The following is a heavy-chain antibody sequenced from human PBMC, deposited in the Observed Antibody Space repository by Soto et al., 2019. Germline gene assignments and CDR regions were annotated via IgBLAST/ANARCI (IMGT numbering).Heavy chain of an antibody. D-gene: IGHD3-16*01. CDR1: GYPFTAYY. V-gene: IGHV1-2*02. CDR3: ARDHGGTWFDP. J-gene: IGHJ5*01. CDR2: ISPNRGDT. Sequence: QVQLVPSGAEVKKPGASVKVSCEASGYPFTAYYIHWMRQAPGQGLEWMGWISPNRGDTKYAQKFQGRVTMIRDTSIRTAYMELTSLRSDDTAVYCCARDHGGTWFDPWGQGTLVTVSS.